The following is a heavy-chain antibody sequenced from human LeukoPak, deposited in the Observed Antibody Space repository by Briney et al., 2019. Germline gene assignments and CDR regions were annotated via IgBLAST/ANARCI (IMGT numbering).Heavy chain of an antibody. D-gene: IGHD2-15*01. CDR1: GFTFSSYS. CDR2: IYSGGST. J-gene: IGHJ4*02. V-gene: IGHV3-66*01. CDR3: ARDKCSGSSCYSCSGY. Sequence: GGSLRVSCAAPGFTFSSYSMNWVRQAPGKGLEWVSVIYSGGSTYYADSVKGRFTISRDNSKNTLYLQMNSLRAEDTAVYYWARDKCSGSSCYSCSGYWGQGTLVTVSS.